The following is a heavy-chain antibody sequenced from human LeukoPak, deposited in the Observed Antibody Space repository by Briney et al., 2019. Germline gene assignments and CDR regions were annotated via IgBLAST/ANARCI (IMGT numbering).Heavy chain of an antibody. Sequence: ASVKVSCKASGYTFTGYYMHWVRQAPGQGLEWMGWINPNSGGTNYAQKFQGRVTMTRDTSISTAYMELSRLRSDDTAVYYCAREWYSSSWYVPTYYYYYGMDVWGRGTAVTVSS. D-gene: IGHD6-13*01. CDR2: INPNSGGT. CDR3: AREWYSSSWYVPTYYYYYGMDV. CDR1: GYTFTGYY. V-gene: IGHV1-2*02. J-gene: IGHJ6*02.